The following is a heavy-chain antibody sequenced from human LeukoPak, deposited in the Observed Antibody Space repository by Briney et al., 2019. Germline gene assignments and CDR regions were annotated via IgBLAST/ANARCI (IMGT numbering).Heavy chain of an antibody. D-gene: IGHD3-10*01. CDR2: IIPIFGTA. V-gene: IGHV1-69*13. CDR1: GGTFSSYA. CDR3: ARDLNSVYYYGSGSSDY. Sequence: SVKVSCKASGGTFSSYAISWVRQAPGQGLERMGGIIPIFGTANYAQKFQGRATITADESTSTAYMELSSLRSEDTAVYYCARDLNSVYYYGSGSSDYWGQGTLVTVSS. J-gene: IGHJ4*02.